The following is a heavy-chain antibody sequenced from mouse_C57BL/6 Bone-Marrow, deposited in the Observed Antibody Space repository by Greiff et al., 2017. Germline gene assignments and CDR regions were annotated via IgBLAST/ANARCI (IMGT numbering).Heavy chain of an antibody. D-gene: IGHD2-4*01. Sequence: VMLVESGPELVKPGASVKLSCKASGYTFTSYDINWVKQRPGQGLEWIGWIYPRDGSNKYNEKFKGKATLTVDTSSSTAYMELHSLTSEDSAVYFCARHYDYDWFAYWGQGTLVTVSA. CDR1: GYTFTSYD. V-gene: IGHV1-85*01. J-gene: IGHJ3*01. CDR2: IYPRDGSN. CDR3: ARHYDYDWFAY.